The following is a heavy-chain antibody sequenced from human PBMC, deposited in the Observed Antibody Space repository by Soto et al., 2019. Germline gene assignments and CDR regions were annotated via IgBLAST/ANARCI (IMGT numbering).Heavy chain of an antibody. CDR2: IIPVFGTP. J-gene: IGHJ5*01. D-gene: IGHD2-15*01. Sequence: QIQLVQSGAEVKKPGSSVKVSCQTSGDSFSKFSMNWVRQAPGQGLEWVGNIIPVFGTPTYAPTFKGRVTISADISTDTVYMELPSLTFEDSAVYYCARGGANSGGYAFDSWGPGTLVVVSS. CDR3: ARGGANSGGYAFDS. V-gene: IGHV1-69*06. CDR1: GDSFSKFS.